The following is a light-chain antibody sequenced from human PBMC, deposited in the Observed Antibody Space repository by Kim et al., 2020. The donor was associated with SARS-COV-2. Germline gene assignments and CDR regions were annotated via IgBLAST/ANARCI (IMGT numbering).Light chain of an antibody. J-gene: IGKJ1*01. V-gene: IGKV1-27*01. CDR2: AAS. CDR1: QDIRNS. CDR3: QKYNSATRT. Sequence: ASVGDRVPITCRASQDIRNSLAWYQQKPGKVPQLLIYAASTLQSGVPSRFSGSGSGTDFTLTISSLQPEDVATYYCQKYNSATRTFGQGTKVDIK.